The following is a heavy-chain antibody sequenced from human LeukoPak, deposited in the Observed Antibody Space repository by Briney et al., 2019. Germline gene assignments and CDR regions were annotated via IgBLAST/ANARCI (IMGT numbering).Heavy chain of an antibody. CDR1: GFNFSRHG. Sequence: GKSLRLSCAVSGFNFSRHGMHWLRQTPGKGLEWVAVIWYDGNYKYYGDSVNGRFTISRDTSKNTVDLQMSSLRTEDTAVYYCARDLGDYFDYWGQGTLVTVSS. D-gene: IGHD3-16*01. CDR2: IWYDGNYK. J-gene: IGHJ4*02. CDR3: ARDLGDYFDY. V-gene: IGHV3-33*01.